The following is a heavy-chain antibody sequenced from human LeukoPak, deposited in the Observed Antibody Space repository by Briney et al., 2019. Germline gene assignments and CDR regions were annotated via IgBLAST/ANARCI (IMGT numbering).Heavy chain of an antibody. J-gene: IGHJ4*02. Sequence: ASVKVSCKASGYTFTSYGITWVRQAPGQGLEWMGWISIYNGNTNYAQNLQGRVTMTTDTSTSTAYMELRGLRPDDTAIYYCTRDREAAGQKLTDYWGQGTLVTVSS. CDR2: ISIYNGNT. D-gene: IGHD6-13*01. CDR3: TRDREAAGQKLTDY. V-gene: IGHV1-18*01. CDR1: GYTFTSYG.